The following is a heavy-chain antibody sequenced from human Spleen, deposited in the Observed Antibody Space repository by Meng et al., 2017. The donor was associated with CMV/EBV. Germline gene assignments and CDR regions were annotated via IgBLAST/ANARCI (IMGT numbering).Heavy chain of an antibody. CDR3: VRDYDCSGATCYTGASEFDY. J-gene: IGHJ4*02. V-gene: IGHV3-21*01. CDR1: GFTFSSYT. D-gene: IGHD2-2*02. CDR2: ISSSSRYI. Sequence: GESLKISCAASGFTFSSYTMNWVRQAPGKGLEWVSAISSSSRYIYYADSVKGRFTISRDNARNSLYLQMSSLRAEDTAVYYCVRDYDCSGATCYTGASEFDYWGQGRLVTVSS.